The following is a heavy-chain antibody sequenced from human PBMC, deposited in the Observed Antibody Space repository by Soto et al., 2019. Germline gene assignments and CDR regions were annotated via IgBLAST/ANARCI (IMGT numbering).Heavy chain of an antibody. V-gene: IGHV4-39*01. D-gene: IGHD6-19*01. CDR2: IYYSGST. CDR3: ARHLTGEWYSSGNTTSYYYYYGMDV. Sequence: NPSETLSLTCTVSGGSISSSSYYWGWIRQPPGKGLEWIGSIYYSGSTYYNPSLKSRVTISVDTSKNQFSLKLSSVTAADTAVYYCARHLTGEWYSSGNTTSYYYYYGMDVWGQGTTVTVSS. J-gene: IGHJ6*02. CDR1: GGSISSSSYY.